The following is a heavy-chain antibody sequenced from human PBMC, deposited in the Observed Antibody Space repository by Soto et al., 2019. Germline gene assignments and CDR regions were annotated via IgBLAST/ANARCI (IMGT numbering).Heavy chain of an antibody. Sequence: QVQLMQSGAEVKKPGASGKVSCKASGYTFTNYYIHWVRQAPGQGLEWLGWIDGDSGGTSYAQKFQGWVTMTRDTSINTAYMELSRLTSDDTAVYYCARTPNNGRAGVYGMDVWGQGTTVTVSS. J-gene: IGHJ6*02. D-gene: IGHD1-26*01. CDR2: IDGDSGGT. CDR1: GYTFTNYY. V-gene: IGHV1-2*04. CDR3: ARTPNNGRAGVYGMDV.